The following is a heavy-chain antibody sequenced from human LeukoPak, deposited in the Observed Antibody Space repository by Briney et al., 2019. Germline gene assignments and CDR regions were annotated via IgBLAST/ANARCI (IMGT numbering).Heavy chain of an antibody. CDR3: AKVFGNWYLDY. CDR1: GFTLSSYA. D-gene: IGHD6-13*01. Sequence: PGGSLRLSCVASGFTLSSYAMSWVRQAPGKGLEWVSGISGSGGTTYYADSVKGRFTISRDNSKNTLYLQMNSLRAEDTAVYYCAKVFGNWYLDYWGQGTLVTVSS. J-gene: IGHJ4*02. CDR2: ISGSGGTT. V-gene: IGHV3-23*01.